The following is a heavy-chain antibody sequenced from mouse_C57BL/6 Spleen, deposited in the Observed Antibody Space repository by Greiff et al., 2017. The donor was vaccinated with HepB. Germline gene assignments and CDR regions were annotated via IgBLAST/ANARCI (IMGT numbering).Heavy chain of an antibody. CDR2: IDPDTGGT. Sequence: VQLQQSGAELVRPGASVTLSCKASGYTFTDYEMHWVKQTPVHGLEWIGAIDPDTGGTAYNQKFKGKAILTADKSSSTAYMELRSLTSEDSAVYYCTRMSDYGSAYAMDYWGQGTSVTVSS. D-gene: IGHD1-1*01. CDR1: GYTFTDYE. CDR3: TRMSDYGSAYAMDY. J-gene: IGHJ4*01. V-gene: IGHV1-15*01.